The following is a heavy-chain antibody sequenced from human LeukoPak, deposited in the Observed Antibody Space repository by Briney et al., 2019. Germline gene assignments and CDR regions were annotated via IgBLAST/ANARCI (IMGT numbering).Heavy chain of an antibody. CDR3: ARVVPAANVRYYYYGMDV. D-gene: IGHD2-2*01. J-gene: IGHJ6*02. CDR1: GYTFTSYG. Sequence: GASVKVSCKASGYTFTSYGISWVRQAPGQGLEWMGWISAYNGNTNYAQKVQGRVTITTDTSTSTAYMELRSLRSDDTAVYYCARVVPAANVRYYYYGMDVWGQGTTVTVSS. CDR2: ISAYNGNT. V-gene: IGHV1-18*01.